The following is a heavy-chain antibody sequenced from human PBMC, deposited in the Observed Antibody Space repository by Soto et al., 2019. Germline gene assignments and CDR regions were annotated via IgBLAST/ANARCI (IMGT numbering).Heavy chain of an antibody. CDR3: AKPITLYGMDV. D-gene: IGHD3-10*01. CDR2: ISYDGSNK. J-gene: IGHJ6*02. Sequence: GGSLRLSCAASGFTFSSYGMHWVRQAPGKGLEWVAVISYDGSNKYYADSVKGRFTISRDNSKNTLYLQMNSLRAEDTAVYYCAKPITLYGMDVWGQGTTVTVS. V-gene: IGHV3-30*18. CDR1: GFTFSSYG.